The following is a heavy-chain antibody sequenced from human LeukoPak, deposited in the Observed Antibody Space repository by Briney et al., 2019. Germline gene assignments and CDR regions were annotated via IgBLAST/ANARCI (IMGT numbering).Heavy chain of an antibody. CDR1: GYTLTELS. CDR2: INPTAGNT. J-gene: IGHJ3*02. Sequence: ASVKVSCKVSGYTLTELSMHWVRQAPGQGLEWMGLINPTAGNTYYAQRFQGRVTMTRNTSTSTVYMELSSLRSEDTAVYYCARIRDGYNDAYDIWGQGTMVTVPS. D-gene: IGHD5-24*01. V-gene: IGHV1-46*01. CDR3: ARIRDGYNDAYDI.